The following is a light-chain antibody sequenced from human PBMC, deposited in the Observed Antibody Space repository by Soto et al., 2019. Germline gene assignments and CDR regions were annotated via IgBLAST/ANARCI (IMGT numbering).Light chain of an antibody. CDR1: KSVSSSY. CDR3: QQYGSSLFT. CDR2: GAS. J-gene: IGKJ3*01. Sequence: EIVLTQSPGTLSLSPGARATLSCRASKSVSSSYLAWYHQKPGQAPRLLIYGASSRATGIPDRFSGSGSGTDFSLTISRLEPEDFAVYYCQQYGSSLFTFGPGTKLYIK. V-gene: IGKV3-20*01.